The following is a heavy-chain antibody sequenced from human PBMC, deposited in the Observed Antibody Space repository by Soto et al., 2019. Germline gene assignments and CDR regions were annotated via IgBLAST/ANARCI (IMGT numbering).Heavy chain of an antibody. V-gene: IGHV3-7*03. CDR3: AKAGSSWYFNYSYGMHV. CDR1: GLTFSDHW. D-gene: IGHD6-13*01. Sequence: GGSLRLSCAASGLTFSDHWMTWVRQVPGKGLEWVANINQHGTGQSYVDSVRGRFTISRDNTKNSMYLQMNSLRGEDTAVYYCAKAGSSWYFNYSYGMHVWVQGTTVTVSS. CDR2: INQHGTGQ. J-gene: IGHJ6*02.